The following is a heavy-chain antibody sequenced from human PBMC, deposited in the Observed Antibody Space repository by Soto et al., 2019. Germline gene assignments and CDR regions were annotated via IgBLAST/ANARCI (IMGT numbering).Heavy chain of an antibody. CDR3: ASDSHCDGGNCPMGGFDM. CDR1: GNACSMHW. CDR2: IYPGNSNT. D-gene: IGHD2-15*01. J-gene: IGHJ3*02. V-gene: IGHV5-51*01. Sequence: PRESRNISCKGSGNACSMHWVAWVRQMPGKGLEWVEIIYPGNSNTMYSPSFQGQVTISADTALSTTYLQWDTLKPSDTAIYFCASDSHCDGGNCPMGGFDMWGQGTMVTVSS.